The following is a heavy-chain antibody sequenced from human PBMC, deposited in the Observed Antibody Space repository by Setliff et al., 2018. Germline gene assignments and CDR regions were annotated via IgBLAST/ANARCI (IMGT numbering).Heavy chain of an antibody. D-gene: IGHD3-22*01. Sequence: ASVKVSCKASGYTFTNYAMHWVRQAPGQRLEWMGWSNVGNDNTKYSQKFQGRVTITRDTSASTVYMELSSLRSEDTAMYYCARDGGGYYDSRTFDYWVPETLLVTVSS. CDR2: SNVGNDNT. V-gene: IGHV1-3*01. CDR3: ARDGGGYYDSRTFDY. CDR1: GYTFTNYA. J-gene: IGHJ4*02.